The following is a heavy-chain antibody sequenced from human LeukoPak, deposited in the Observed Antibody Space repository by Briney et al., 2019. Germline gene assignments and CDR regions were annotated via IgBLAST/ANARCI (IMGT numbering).Heavy chain of an antibody. CDR3: AKVASGSYYNWPFDY. J-gene: IGHJ4*02. V-gene: IGHV1-18*01. Sequence: GASVKVSCKTFNYTFTAYGINWVRQAPGQGLEWMGWIRSDNGKTNYAQKLQGRVTLTTDTTTSTAYMELRSLRAEDTAVYYCAKVASGSYYNWPFDYWGQGTLVTVSS. D-gene: IGHD1-26*01. CDR1: NYTFTAYG. CDR2: IRSDNGKT.